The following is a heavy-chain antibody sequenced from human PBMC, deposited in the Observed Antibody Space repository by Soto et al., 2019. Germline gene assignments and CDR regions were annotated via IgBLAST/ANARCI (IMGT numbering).Heavy chain of an antibody. V-gene: IGHV3-23*01. CDR3: AKTATYDYVWGDYRYFFDH. D-gene: IGHD3-16*02. J-gene: IGHJ4*02. CDR1: GFPFNTHG. Sequence: GGSLRLSCVASGFPFNTHGMAWVRQAPGKGLEWVSGISGGGDRTQYADGVKGRFTISRDNSKNTVDLQMTSLRAEDTATYYCAKTATYDYVWGDYRYFFDHWGQGTVVTVSS. CDR2: ISGGGDRT.